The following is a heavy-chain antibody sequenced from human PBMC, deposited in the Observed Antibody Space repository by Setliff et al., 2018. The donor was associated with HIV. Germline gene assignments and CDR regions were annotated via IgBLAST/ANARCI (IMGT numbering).Heavy chain of an antibody. CDR3: ARPSAPGGYSYGFDY. Sequence: GESLKISCKGSGYSFTNYWIGWVRQMPGKGLEWMGIIYPGDSDTRYSPSFQGQVTISADKSITTAYLQWSSLKASDTAIYYCARPSAPGGYSYGFDYWGQGTLVTVSS. J-gene: IGHJ4*02. CDR1: GYSFTNYW. D-gene: IGHD5-18*01. CDR2: IYPGDSDT. V-gene: IGHV5-51*01.